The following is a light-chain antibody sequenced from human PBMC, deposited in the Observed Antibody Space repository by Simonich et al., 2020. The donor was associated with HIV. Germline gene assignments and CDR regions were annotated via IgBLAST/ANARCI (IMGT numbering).Light chain of an antibody. J-gene: IGKJ2*01. CDR3: QQYYDTPYT. CDR2: WAS. CDR1: QSVLYSSNNKNY. V-gene: IGKV4-1*01. Sequence: DIVMTQSPDSLAVSLGERATVNCKSSQSVLYSSNNKNYLAWYKQKPGQPPKLLIYWASTREAGVPDRCSGSESGTDFTLTISSLQAEDVAVYYCQQYYDTPYTFGQGTKLEIK.